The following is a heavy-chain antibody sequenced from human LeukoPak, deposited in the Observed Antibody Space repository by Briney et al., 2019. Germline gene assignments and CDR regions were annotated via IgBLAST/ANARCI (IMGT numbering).Heavy chain of an antibody. CDR1: GGSFSTYA. Sequence: ASVKVSCKASGGSFSTYAISWVRQAPGQGLEWMGGIIPFFGTPSYAQKFHGRVTITADESTNTAYMEVSSMRSEDTALYYCTRYEVPPHQDSSMVPGVYYYYGMDVWGLGTTVTVSS. V-gene: IGHV1-69*13. CDR3: TRYEVPPHQDSSMVPGVYYYYGMDV. D-gene: IGHD3-10*01. CDR2: IIPFFGTP. J-gene: IGHJ6*02.